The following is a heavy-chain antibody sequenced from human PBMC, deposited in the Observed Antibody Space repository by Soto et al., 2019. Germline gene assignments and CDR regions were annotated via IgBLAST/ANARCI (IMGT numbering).Heavy chain of an antibody. CDR1: GFTVSSNY. CDR2: IYSGGST. D-gene: IGHD6-13*01. V-gene: IGHV3-53*01. J-gene: IGHJ4*02. Sequence: GGSLRLSCAASGFTVSSNYMSWVRQAPGKGLEWVSVIYSGGSTYYADSVKGRFTISRDNSKNTLYLQMNSLRAEDTAVYYCARGLYSSSWYRYWGQGTLVTVSS. CDR3: ARGLYSSSWYRY.